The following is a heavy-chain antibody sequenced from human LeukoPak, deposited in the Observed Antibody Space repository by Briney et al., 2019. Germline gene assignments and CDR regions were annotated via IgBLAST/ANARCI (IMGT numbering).Heavy chain of an antibody. CDR3: AILGDPPWDY. CDR2: IYSGGST. CDR1: GFTFDDYA. J-gene: IGHJ4*02. D-gene: IGHD2/OR15-2a*01. V-gene: IGHV3-53*01. Sequence: GGSLRLSCAASGFTFDDYAMHWVRQAPGKGLEWVSVIYSGGSTYYADSVKGRFTISRDNSKNTLYLQMNSLRAEDTAVYYCAILGDPPWDYWGQGTLVTVSS.